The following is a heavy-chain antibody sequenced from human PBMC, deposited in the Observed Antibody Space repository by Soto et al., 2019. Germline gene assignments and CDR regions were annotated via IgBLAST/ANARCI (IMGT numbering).Heavy chain of an antibody. CDR3: ARVERGNATTVVDAFDI. CDR2: MSHSGGT. V-gene: IGHV4-34*01. Sequence: QVQLQQWGAGLLKPSETLSLTCAVFGGSVNSGNYYWSWIRQPPGKGLEWIGEMSHSGGTHFNPSLKRRVPISVATSKNQFSLKMSSVTAAGTALYYCARVERGNATTVVDAFDIWGPGTMVTVSS. CDR1: GGSVNSGNYY. J-gene: IGHJ3*02. D-gene: IGHD1-1*01.